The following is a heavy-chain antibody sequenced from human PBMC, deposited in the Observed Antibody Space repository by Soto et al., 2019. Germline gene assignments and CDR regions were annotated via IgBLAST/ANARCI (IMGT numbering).Heavy chain of an antibody. CDR1: GFRFSDHY. CDR2: TRNRANTYTT. CDR3: TREMHYYDSSGFDY. D-gene: IGHD3-22*01. V-gene: IGHV3-72*01. J-gene: IGHJ4*02. Sequence: GGSLRLSCAASGFRFSDHYMDWVRQAPGKGLEWLGRTRNRANTYTTEYAASVKGRFTISRDDSKYSLFLQMNSLKTEDTAVYYCTREMHYYDSSGFDYWGQGTLVTVSS.